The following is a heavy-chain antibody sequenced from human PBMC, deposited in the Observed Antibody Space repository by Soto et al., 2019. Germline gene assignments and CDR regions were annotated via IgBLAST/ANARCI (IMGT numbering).Heavy chain of an antibody. CDR1: GFTFDDYA. V-gene: IGHV3-9*01. J-gene: IGHJ4*02. CDR3: AKDITRGDWRLHADPEGGQFDY. CDR2: ISWNSGSI. D-gene: IGHD5-12*01. Sequence: GGSLRLSCAASGFTFDDYAMHWVRQAPGKGLEWVSGISWNSGSIGYADSVKGRFTISRDNAKNSLYLQMNSLRAEDTALYYCAKDITRGDWRLHADPEGGQFDYWGQGTLVTVSS.